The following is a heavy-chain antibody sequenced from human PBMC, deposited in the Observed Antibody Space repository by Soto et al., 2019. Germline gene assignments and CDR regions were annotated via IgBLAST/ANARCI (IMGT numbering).Heavy chain of an antibody. CDR3: AKYSGYEPGFDY. CDR2: ISGSGGST. CDR1: GFTFSSYA. Sequence: GGSLRLSCAASGFTFSSYAMSWVRQAPGKGLEWVSAISGSGGSTYYADSVKGRFTISRDNSKNTLYLQMNSLRAEDTAVYYWAKYSGYEPGFDYWGQGTLVTVSS. V-gene: IGHV3-23*01. J-gene: IGHJ4*02. D-gene: IGHD5-12*01.